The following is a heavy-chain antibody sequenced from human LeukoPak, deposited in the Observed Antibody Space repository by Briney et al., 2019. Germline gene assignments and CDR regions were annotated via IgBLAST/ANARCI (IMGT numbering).Heavy chain of an antibody. CDR2: MYNGGST. V-gene: IGHV3-53*01. Sequence: GGSLRLSCAASGFTVSSNYMSWVRQAPGKGLEWVSVMYNGGSTYYADSVKGRFTISRDNSKNTLYLQMNSLRAEDTAVYYCAKDYSSDYYLYDYWGQGTLVTVSS. CDR3: AKDYSSDYYLYDY. D-gene: IGHD3-22*01. J-gene: IGHJ4*02. CDR1: GFTVSSNY.